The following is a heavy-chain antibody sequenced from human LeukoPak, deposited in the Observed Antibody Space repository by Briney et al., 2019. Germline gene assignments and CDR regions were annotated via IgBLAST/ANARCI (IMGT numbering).Heavy chain of an antibody. CDR2: ISGSSSYI. CDR3: AREVSGITMVRGPYFDY. V-gene: IGHV3-21*01. CDR1: GFTFSSYS. J-gene: IGHJ4*02. Sequence: GGSLRLSCAASGFTFSSYSMNWVRQAPGKGLEWVSSISGSSSYIYYADSVKGRFTISRHNAKNSLYLQMNSLRAEDTAVYYCAREVSGITMVRGPYFDYWGQGTLVTVSS. D-gene: IGHD3-10*01.